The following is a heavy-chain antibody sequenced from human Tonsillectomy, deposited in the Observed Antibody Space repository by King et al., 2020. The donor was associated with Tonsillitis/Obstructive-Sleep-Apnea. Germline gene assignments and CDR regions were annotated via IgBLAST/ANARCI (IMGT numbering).Heavy chain of an antibody. CDR3: ARTLGYCSTTSCYWTLWY. J-gene: IGHJ4*02. CDR1: GFSLSTSGMC. V-gene: IGHV2-70*11. Sequence: VTLKESGPALVKPPQTLTLTCTFSGFSLSTSGMCVSWIRQPPGKALEWLARLDWDDDKYYSTSLKTRLTISKNTSKNQVVLTMTNMDPVDTATYFCARTLGYCSTTSCYWTLWYWGQGTLVTVSS. CDR2: LDWDDDK. D-gene: IGHD2-2*01.